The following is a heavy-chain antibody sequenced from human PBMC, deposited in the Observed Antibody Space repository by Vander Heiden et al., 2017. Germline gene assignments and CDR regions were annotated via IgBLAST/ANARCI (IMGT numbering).Heavy chain of an antibody. D-gene: IGHD4-17*01. CDR1: GFTFDDYA. CDR3: AKPLSFGYGDYGNDAFDI. J-gene: IGHJ3*02. CDR2: ISWNSGSI. V-gene: IGHV3-9*01. Sequence: EVQLVESGGGLVQPGRSLRLSCAASGFTFDDYAMHWVRQAPGKGLEWVSGISWNSGSIGYADSVKGRFTISRDNAKNSLYLQMNSLRAEDTALYYCAKPLSFGYGDYGNDAFDIWGQGTMVTVSS.